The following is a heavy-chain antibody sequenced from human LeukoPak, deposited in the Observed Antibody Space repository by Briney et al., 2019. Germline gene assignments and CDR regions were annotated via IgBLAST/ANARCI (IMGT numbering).Heavy chain of an antibody. CDR3: ARGWTRDGFNI. Sequence: SQTLSLTCVISGDSISNNAWNWVRQTPSGGLECLGRTYYNSKWYNDYAESVKSRISINPDTSKNQFSLQLNSVTAEDTAVYYCARGWTRDGFNIWSQGTMVTVSS. D-gene: IGHD3/OR15-3a*01. V-gene: IGHV6-1*01. CDR2: TYYNSKWYN. CDR1: GDSISNNA. J-gene: IGHJ3*02.